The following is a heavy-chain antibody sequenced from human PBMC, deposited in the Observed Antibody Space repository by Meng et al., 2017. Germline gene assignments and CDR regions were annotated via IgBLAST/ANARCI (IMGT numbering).Heavy chain of an antibody. D-gene: IGHD6-19*01. Sequence: QVQLQESGPGLVKPSGTLSLTCAVPGGSIRSSNWWSWVRQPTGKGLEWIGEIYHSGSTNYNPSLKSRVTISVDKSKNQFSLKLSSVTAADTAVYYCARRGERIAVAGTFDYWGQGTLVTVSS. CDR1: GGSIRSSNW. CDR3: ARRGERIAVAGTFDY. V-gene: IGHV4-4*02. J-gene: IGHJ4*02. CDR2: IYHSGST.